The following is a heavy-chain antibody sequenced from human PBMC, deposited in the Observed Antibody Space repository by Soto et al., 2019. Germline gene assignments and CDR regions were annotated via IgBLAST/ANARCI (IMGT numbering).Heavy chain of an antibody. V-gene: IGHV3-30*18. CDR3: ANDISAFYYYCSGNYYYNYYMDV. Sequence: GGSLRLSCAASGFTFSSYGMHWVRQAPGKGLEWVAVISYDGSNKYYADSVKGRFTISRDNSKNTLYLQMNSLRAEDTAVYYCANDISAFYYYCSGNYYYNYYMDVWGKGTTVTVSS. D-gene: IGHD3-10*01. CDR1: GFTFSSYG. CDR2: ISYDGSNK. J-gene: IGHJ6*03.